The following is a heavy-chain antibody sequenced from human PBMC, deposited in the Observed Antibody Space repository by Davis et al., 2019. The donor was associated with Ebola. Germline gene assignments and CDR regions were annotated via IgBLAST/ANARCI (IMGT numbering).Heavy chain of an antibody. D-gene: IGHD6-13*01. CDR2: ISGIGGST. CDR1: GFTFSNYA. V-gene: IGHV3-23*01. J-gene: IGHJ4*02. CDR3: ARASLLSSSSY. Sequence: GGSLRLSFPASGFTFSNYAMSWVRQAPGKGLEWVSTISGIGGSTYYPDSVKGRFTISRDNSKNTLDLQMNSLRADDTAVYYCARASLLSSSSYWGQGTLVTVSS.